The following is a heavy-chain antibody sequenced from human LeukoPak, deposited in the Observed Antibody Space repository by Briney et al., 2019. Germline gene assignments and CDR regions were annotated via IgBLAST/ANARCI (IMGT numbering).Heavy chain of an antibody. V-gene: IGHV3-7*01. CDR1: GFTFGDYW. CDR3: SRGGAINGYYVY. D-gene: IGHD1-26*01. Sequence: PGGSLRLSCAASGFTFGDYWMSWVRQVRGKGLEWVGNIKEDGSEKFYVDSAKGRFTISRDNTESSLSLQMDSLRVEDTAVYFCSRGGAINGYYVYWGQGTLVTVSS. CDR2: IKEDGSEK. J-gene: IGHJ4*02.